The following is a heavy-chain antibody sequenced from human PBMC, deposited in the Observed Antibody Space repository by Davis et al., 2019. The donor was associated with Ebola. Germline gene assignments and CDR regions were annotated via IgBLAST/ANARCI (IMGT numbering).Heavy chain of an antibody. J-gene: IGHJ5*02. V-gene: IGHV1-2*06. CDR3: ARVGEWFGELLYRADWFDP. Sequence: ASVKVSCKASGYTFTGYYMHWVRQAPGQGLEWMGRINPNSGGTNYAQKFQGRVTMTRDTSISTAYMELSRLRSDDTAVYYCARVGEWFGELLYRADWFDPWGQGTLVTVSS. D-gene: IGHD3-10*01. CDR1: GYTFTGYY. CDR2: INPNSGGT.